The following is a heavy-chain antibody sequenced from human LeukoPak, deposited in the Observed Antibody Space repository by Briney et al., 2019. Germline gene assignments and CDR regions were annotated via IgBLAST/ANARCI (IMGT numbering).Heavy chain of an antibody. CDR3: ARDLGYCGGDCYPYYFDY. CDR2: ISPDGNNI. D-gene: IGHD2-21*02. J-gene: IGHJ4*02. Sequence: GGSLRLSCAASGFTFSNYWMHWVRQVPGKGLVWVSRISPDGNNIQYADSVKGRFTISRDNAKNSLYLQMNSLRAEDTAVYYCARDLGYCGGDCYPYYFDYWGQGTLVTVSS. V-gene: IGHV3-74*01. CDR1: GFTFSNYW.